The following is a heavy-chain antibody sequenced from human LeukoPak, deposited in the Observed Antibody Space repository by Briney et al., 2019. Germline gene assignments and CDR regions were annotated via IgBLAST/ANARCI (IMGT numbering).Heavy chain of an antibody. CDR1: GFTFSRYS. V-gene: IGHV3-21*01. J-gene: IGHJ5*02. D-gene: IGHD5-18*01. CDR2: ISSSSSHI. Sequence: GGSLRLSCAASGFTFSRYSMNWVRQAPGKGLEWVSSISSSSSHIYYADSVTGRFTVSRDNAKNSLYLQMNSLRAEDTAVYYCARVRRGYSYGYERPNYLLSWFDPWGQGTLVTVSS. CDR3: ARVRRGYSYGYERPNYLLSWFDP.